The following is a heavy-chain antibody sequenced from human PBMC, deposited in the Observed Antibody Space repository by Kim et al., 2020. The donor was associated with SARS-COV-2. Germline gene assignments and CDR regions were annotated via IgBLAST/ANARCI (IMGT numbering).Heavy chain of an antibody. V-gene: IGHV1-3*01. CDR1: GYTFISYA. CDR3: ATGYTYGNPPDY. J-gene: IGHJ4*02. D-gene: IGHD5-18*01. CDR2: INGGNGNT. Sequence: ASVKVSCKASGYTFISYAMHWVRQAPGQRLEWMGWINGGNGNTKYSQKFQGRVTITRDTSASTAYMELSSLRSEDTAVYYCATGYTYGNPPDYWGQGTLV.